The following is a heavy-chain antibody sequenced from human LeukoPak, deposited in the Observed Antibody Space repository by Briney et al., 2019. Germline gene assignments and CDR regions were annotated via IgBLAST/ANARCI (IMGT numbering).Heavy chain of an antibody. CDR1: GGSISSGSYY. D-gene: IGHD5-18*01. CDR2: IYTSGST. Sequence: SETLSLTCTVSGGSISSGSYYWSWIRQPAGKGLEWIGRIYTSGSTNYNPSLKSRVTISVDTSKNQFSLQLSSVTATDTAVYYCARVGAWIQLGYFDYWGQGTLVTVSS. J-gene: IGHJ4*02. V-gene: IGHV4-61*02. CDR3: ARVGAWIQLGYFDY.